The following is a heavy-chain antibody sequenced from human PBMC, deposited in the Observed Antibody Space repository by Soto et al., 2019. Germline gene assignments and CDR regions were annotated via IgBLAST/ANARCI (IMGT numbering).Heavy chain of an antibody. CDR1: RGSFSTYA. J-gene: IGHJ4*02. D-gene: IGHD1-1*01. Sequence: QVQLVQSGAEVKKPGSSVKVSCKASRGSFSTYAINWVRQAPGQGLEWMGGIIPTFGSANNAQEFQGRVTITADESTSTVFMELTSLRSDDTAVYYCARGREMATSKFYFDYWGQGTLVTVSS. CDR2: IIPTFGSA. CDR3: ARGREMATSKFYFDY. V-gene: IGHV1-69*01.